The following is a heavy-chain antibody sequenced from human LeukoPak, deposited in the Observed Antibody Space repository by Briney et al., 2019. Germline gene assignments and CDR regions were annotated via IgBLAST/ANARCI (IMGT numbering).Heavy chain of an antibody. CDR2: MNPNSGNT. Sequence: ASVKVSCKASGYTFTSYGISWVRQAPGQGLEWMGWMNPNSGNTGYAQKFQGRVTITRNTSISTAYMELSSLRSEDTAVYYCARVGYDFWSGSHPFDYWGQGTLVTVSS. J-gene: IGHJ4*02. CDR1: GYTFTSYG. D-gene: IGHD3-3*01. CDR3: ARVGYDFWSGSHPFDY. V-gene: IGHV1-8*03.